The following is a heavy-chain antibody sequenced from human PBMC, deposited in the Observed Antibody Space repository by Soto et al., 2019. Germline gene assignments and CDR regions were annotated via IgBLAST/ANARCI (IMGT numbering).Heavy chain of an antibody. V-gene: IGHV4-59*08. CDR2: IYYSGST. J-gene: IGHJ4*02. Sequence: SETLSLTCTVSGGSISSYYWSWIRQPPGKGLEWIGYIYYSGSTNYNPSLKSRVTISVDTSKNQFSLKLSSVTAADTAVYYCARRGYSSGWLEIDYWGQGTLVTVSS. CDR1: GGSISSYY. CDR3: ARRGYSSGWLEIDY. D-gene: IGHD6-19*01.